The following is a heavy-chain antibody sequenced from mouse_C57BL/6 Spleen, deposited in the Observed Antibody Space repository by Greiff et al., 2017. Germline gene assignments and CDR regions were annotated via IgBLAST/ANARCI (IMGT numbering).Heavy chain of an antibody. CDR2: INSDGGST. V-gene: IGHV5-2*01. D-gene: IGHD2-5*01. CDR3: ARHYSNYYYAMDY. Sequence: EVQLQQSGGGLVQPGESLKLSCESNEYEFPSHDMSWVRKTPEKRLALVAAINSDGGSTYYPDTMERRFIISRDNTKKTLYLLMSSLRSEDTALYYCARHYSNYYYAMDYWGQGTSVTVSS. J-gene: IGHJ4*01. CDR1: EYEFPSHD.